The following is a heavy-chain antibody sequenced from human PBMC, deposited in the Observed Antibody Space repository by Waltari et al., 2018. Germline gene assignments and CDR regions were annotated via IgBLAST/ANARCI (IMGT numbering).Heavy chain of an antibody. Sequence: QVQLQESGPGLVKPSGTLSLTCAVSGGSISSSNRWTWVRQPPGKGLEWIGEIYHSGSTNYNPSLKSRVTISVDKSKNQFSLKLSSVTAADTAVYYCARELHGCTNGVCFGYWGQGTLVTVSS. CDR2: IYHSGST. J-gene: IGHJ4*02. V-gene: IGHV4-4*02. CDR1: GGSISSSNR. CDR3: ARELHGCTNGVCFGY. D-gene: IGHD2-8*01.